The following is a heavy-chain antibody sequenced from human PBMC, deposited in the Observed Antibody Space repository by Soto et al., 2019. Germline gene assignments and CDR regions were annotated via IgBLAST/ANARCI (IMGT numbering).Heavy chain of an antibody. CDR2: ISGSGGSA. Sequence: GGSLRLSCAASGFTFSSYAMSWVRQAPEKGLEWVSAISGSGGSAYYADSVKGRFTISRDNSKNTLYLQMNSLRAEDTAVYYCAKDYYYDSSGYLGAFDIWGQGTMVTVS. V-gene: IGHV3-23*01. CDR3: AKDYYYDSSGYLGAFDI. CDR1: GFTFSSYA. D-gene: IGHD3-22*01. J-gene: IGHJ3*02.